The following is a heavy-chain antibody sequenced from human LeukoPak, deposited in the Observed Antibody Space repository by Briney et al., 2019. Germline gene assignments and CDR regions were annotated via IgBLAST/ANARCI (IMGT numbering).Heavy chain of an antibody. CDR2: INHSGST. V-gene: IGHV4-34*01. Sequence: SETLSLTCAVYGGSFSGYYWSWLRQPPGKGLEWIGEINHSGSTNYNPSLKSRVTISVDTSKNQFSLKLSSVTAADTAVYYCARASRDYVWGSYRRAFDYWGQGTLVTVSS. J-gene: IGHJ4*02. CDR1: GGSFSGYY. CDR3: ARASRDYVWGSYRRAFDY. D-gene: IGHD3-16*02.